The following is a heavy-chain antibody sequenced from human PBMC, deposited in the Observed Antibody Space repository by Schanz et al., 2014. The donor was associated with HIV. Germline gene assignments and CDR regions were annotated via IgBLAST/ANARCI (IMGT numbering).Heavy chain of an antibody. V-gene: IGHV1-2*02. Sequence: QVQLVQSGAEVKKPGASVKVSCKAPGHPFTGYYIHWVRQAPGQGLEWMGWINPNSGGTNYAPKFQGRVTMTRDTSVSTAYMELSRLTSDDTAMNYCAREKVGILADYTPNGMDVWGQGTTVTVSS. CDR3: AREKVGILADYTPNGMDV. J-gene: IGHJ6*02. D-gene: IGHD3-9*01. CDR2: INPNSGGT. CDR1: GHPFTGYY.